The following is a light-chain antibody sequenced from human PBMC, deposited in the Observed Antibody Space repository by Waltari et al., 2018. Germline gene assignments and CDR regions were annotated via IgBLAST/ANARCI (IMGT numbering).Light chain of an antibody. V-gene: IGKV1-33*01. CDR1: QDISNY. CDR3: QQYDNLPFT. CDR2: DAS. J-gene: IGKJ3*01. Sequence: DIQMTQSPSSLSASVGDRVTITCQASQDISNYLNWYQQKPGKAPKPLIYDASNLETGVRSRFSGSGSGTDFTFTISSLQPEDIATYYCQQYDNLPFTFGPGTKVDIK.